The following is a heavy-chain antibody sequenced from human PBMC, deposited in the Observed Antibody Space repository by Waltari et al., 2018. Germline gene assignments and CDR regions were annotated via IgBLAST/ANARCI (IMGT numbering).Heavy chain of an antibody. CDR2: INPNIGST. D-gene: IGHD2-15*01. J-gene: IGHJ6*02. CDR3: ARLAGSPNRSHGSEDF. Sequence: QVQLVQSGAEVKKPGASVKISCKASGYIFTSYYVHRVRQAPGQGLEWMGIINPNIGSTSYTQKFQGRVTMTRDTSTDTVYMELSSLKSEDAAVYYCARLAGSPNRSHGSEDFWGQGTTVTVSS. V-gene: IGHV1-46*01. CDR1: GYIFTSYY.